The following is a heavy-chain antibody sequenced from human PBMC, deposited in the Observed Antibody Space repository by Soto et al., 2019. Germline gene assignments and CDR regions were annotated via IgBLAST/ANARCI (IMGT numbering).Heavy chain of an antibody. CDR1: GFTFSSYA. D-gene: IGHD6-6*01. CDR3: AKPPLSYSSSSWGLGP. Sequence: GGSLRLSCAASGFTFSSYAMSLVRQAPGKGLEWVSAISGSGGSTYYADAVKGRFTISRDNSKNTLYLQMNSLRAEDTAVYYCAKPPLSYSSSSWGLGPWGQGTLVNVSS. J-gene: IGHJ5*02. V-gene: IGHV3-23*01. CDR2: ISGSGGST.